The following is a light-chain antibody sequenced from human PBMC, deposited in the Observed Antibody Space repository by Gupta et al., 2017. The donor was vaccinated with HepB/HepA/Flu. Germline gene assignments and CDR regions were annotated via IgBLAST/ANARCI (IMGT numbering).Light chain of an antibody. CDR2: LVS. J-gene: IGKJ1*01. CDR3: MQGAHWPWT. Sequence: VLLTLSQLSPPVTLGQLASIPCRSSQSLLSSDGNTFLTWFQQRPGQSPRRLIYLVSNRDSGVPDRFSGSGSGTDFTLKISRVEAEDVAIYYCMQGAHWPWTFGQGTKVEIK. CDR1: QSLLSSDGNTF. V-gene: IGKV2-30*01.